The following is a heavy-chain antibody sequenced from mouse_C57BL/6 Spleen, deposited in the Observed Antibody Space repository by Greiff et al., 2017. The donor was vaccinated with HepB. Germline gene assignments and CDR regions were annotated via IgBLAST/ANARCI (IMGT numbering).Heavy chain of an antibody. CDR1: GFNIKDDY. V-gene: IGHV14-4*01. Sequence: EVKLVESGAELVRPGASVKLSCTASGFNIKDDYMHWVKQRPEQGLEWIGWIDPENGDTEYASKFQGKATITADTSSNTAYLQLSSLTSEDTAVYYCTTIDYGSSYGFAYWGQGTLVTVSA. CDR3: TTIDYGSSYGFAY. D-gene: IGHD1-1*01. CDR2: IDPENGDT. J-gene: IGHJ3*01.